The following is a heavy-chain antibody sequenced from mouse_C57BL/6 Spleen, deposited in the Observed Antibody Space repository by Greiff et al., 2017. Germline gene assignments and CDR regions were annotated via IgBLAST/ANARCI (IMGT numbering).Heavy chain of an antibody. D-gene: IGHD2-4*01. CDR1: GYTFTSYW. V-gene: IGHV1-55*01. J-gene: IGHJ1*03. CDR3: ARRDDYDAYWYFDV. Sequence: QVQLKQPGAELVKPGASVKMSCKASGYTFTSYWITWVKQRPGQGLEWIGDIYPGSGSTNYNEKFKSKATLTVDTSSSTAYMQLSSLTSEDSAVYYCARRDDYDAYWYFDVWGTGTTVTVSS. CDR2: IYPGSGST.